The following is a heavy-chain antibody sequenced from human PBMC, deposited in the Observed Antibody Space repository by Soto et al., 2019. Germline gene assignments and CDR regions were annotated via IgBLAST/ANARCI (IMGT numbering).Heavy chain of an antibody. D-gene: IGHD3-10*01. Sequence: ESGGGLVRPGGSLRLSCAASGFTFSSYWMHWVRQAPGKGLVWVSRMNEDGGTTDYADSVKGRFTISRDNAKNTLYLQMNSLSVEDTAVYYCASDLSGRADVWGQGTTVTVSS. CDR1: GFTFSSYW. CDR2: MNEDGGTT. CDR3: ASDLSGRADV. V-gene: IGHV3-74*02. J-gene: IGHJ6*02.